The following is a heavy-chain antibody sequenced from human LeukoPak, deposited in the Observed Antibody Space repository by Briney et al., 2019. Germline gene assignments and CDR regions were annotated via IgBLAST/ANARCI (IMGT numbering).Heavy chain of an antibody. CDR3: ARDAYLYDYVWGSYRTRGAFDI. D-gene: IGHD3-16*02. CDR1: GFTVSSNY. J-gene: IGHJ3*02. V-gene: IGHV3-21*01. CDR2: ISSSSSYI. Sequence: GGSLRLSCAASGFTVSSNYMSWVRQAPGKGLEWVSSISSSSSYIYYADSVKGRFTISRDNAKNSLYLQMNSLRAEDTAVYYCARDAYLYDYVWGSYRTRGAFDIWGQGTMVTVSS.